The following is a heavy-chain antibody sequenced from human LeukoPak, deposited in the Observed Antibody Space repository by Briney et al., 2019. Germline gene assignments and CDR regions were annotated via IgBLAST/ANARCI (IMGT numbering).Heavy chain of an antibody. CDR2: INHSGST. Sequence: SETLSLTCAVYGGSFSGYYWSWIRQPPGKGLEWIGEINHSGSTSYNPSLKSRVTISVDTSKNQFSLKLSSVTAADTAVYYCATLRGPRRWLQRAPDYWGQGTLVTVSS. D-gene: IGHD5-24*01. V-gene: IGHV4-34*01. CDR3: ATLRGPRRWLQRAPDY. J-gene: IGHJ4*02. CDR1: GGSFSGYY.